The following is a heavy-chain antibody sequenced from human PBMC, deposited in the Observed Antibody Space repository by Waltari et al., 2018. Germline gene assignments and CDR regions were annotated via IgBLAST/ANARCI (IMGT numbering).Heavy chain of an antibody. Sequence: QVQLQESGPGLVKPSETLSLTCAVPGYSISSGSYWAWIRQPPGKGLEWIGSIYHSGSTYYNPSLKSRVTISVDTSKNQFSLKLSSVTAADTAVYYCARDYDFWSGYVFDYWGQGTLVTVSS. J-gene: IGHJ4*02. CDR2: IYHSGST. D-gene: IGHD3-3*01. CDR1: GYSISSGSY. V-gene: IGHV4-38-2*01. CDR3: ARDYDFWSGYVFDY.